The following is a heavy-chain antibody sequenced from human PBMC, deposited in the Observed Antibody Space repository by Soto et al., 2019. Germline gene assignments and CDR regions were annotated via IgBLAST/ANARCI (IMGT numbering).Heavy chain of an antibody. CDR2: TSYDGSNN. D-gene: IGHD1-26*01. Sequence: PGGSLRLSCVASGFPLRSYGMHWVRQAPGKGLEWVAFTSYDGSNNFYEDAVKGRFTISRDNSKNTLYLQMNSLRGEDTAVYYCEKNQADIVINFYYGLDVWGTGTTVTLSA. J-gene: IGHJ6*04. CDR1: GFPLRSYG. CDR3: EKNQADIVINFYYGLDV. V-gene: IGHV3-30*18.